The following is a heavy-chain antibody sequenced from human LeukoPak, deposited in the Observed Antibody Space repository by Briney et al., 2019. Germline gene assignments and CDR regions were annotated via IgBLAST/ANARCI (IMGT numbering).Heavy chain of an antibody. D-gene: IGHD3-3*01. V-gene: IGHV4-34*01. CDR3: ARYDFWSGSFDY. Sequence: SETLSLTCAVYGGSFSGYYWNWIRQPPGKGLEWIGEINHSGSTNYNSSLKSRVTISVDTSKNQFSLKLSSVTAADTAVYYCARYDFWSGSFDYWGQGTLVTVSS. J-gene: IGHJ4*02. CDR2: INHSGST. CDR1: GGSFSGYY.